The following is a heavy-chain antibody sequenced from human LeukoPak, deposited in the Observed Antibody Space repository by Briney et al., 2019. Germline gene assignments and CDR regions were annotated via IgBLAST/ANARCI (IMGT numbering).Heavy chain of an antibody. CDR3: ASTPYGSGMTRGFDP. CDR1: GYTFTGYY. D-gene: IGHD3-10*01. Sequence: ASVKVSCKASGYTFTGYYMHWVRQAPGQGLEWMGWINPNSGGTNYAQKFQGRVTMTRDTSISTAYMELSRLRSDDTAVYYCASTPYGSGMTRGFDPWGQGTLVTVSS. CDR2: INPNSGGT. V-gene: IGHV1-2*02. J-gene: IGHJ5*02.